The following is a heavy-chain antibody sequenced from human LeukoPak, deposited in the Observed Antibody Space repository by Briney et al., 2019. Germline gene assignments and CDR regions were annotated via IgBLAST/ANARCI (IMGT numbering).Heavy chain of an antibody. CDR1: GDSISSNNYY. Sequence: SETLSLTCTVSGDSISSNNYYWGWIRQPPGKRLEWIGSIYYSGSTYYNPSLKSRVTISVDTSKNHFSLKLSSVTAADTAVYYCARHIATSIYYDSSGYCDYWGQGTLVTVSS. J-gene: IGHJ4*02. CDR3: ARHIATSIYYDSSGYCDY. CDR2: IYYSGST. D-gene: IGHD3-22*01. V-gene: IGHV4-39*02.